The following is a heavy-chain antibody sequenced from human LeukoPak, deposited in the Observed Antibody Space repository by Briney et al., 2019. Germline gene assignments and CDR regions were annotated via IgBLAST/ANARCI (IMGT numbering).Heavy chain of an antibody. Sequence: GESLKISCKGSGYRFTSLWIAWVRQMPGKGLEWMGIIYPGDSDTRYSPSFQGQVTISADKSISTAYLQWSSLKASDTAMYYCARINLDFWSGYYTYYFDYWGQGTLVTVSS. J-gene: IGHJ4*02. CDR1: GYRFTSLW. CDR2: IYPGDSDT. V-gene: IGHV5-51*01. CDR3: ARINLDFWSGYYTYYFDY. D-gene: IGHD3-3*01.